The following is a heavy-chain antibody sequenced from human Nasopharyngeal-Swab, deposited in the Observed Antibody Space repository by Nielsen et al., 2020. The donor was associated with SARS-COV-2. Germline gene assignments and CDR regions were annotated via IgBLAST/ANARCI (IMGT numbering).Heavy chain of an antibody. J-gene: IGHJ4*02. V-gene: IGHV4-61*08. CDR2: MYSNGTT. CDR1: GGSISTDDYY. CDR3: ARSGYSYGLPVGYFGH. Sequence: SETLSLTCTVSGGSISTDDYYWSWIRQHPVKGLEWIGYMYSNGTTNYNPSLKSRVSISVDTSRNQFSLKLSSVTAADTAVYYCARSGYSYGLPVGYFGHWGQGTLVTVSS. D-gene: IGHD5-18*01.